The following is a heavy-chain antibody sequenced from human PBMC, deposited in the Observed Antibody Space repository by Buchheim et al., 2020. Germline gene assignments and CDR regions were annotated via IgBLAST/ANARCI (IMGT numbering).Heavy chain of an antibody. CDR3: ARDGKIGYGMDV. CDR2: ISGRSRVI. J-gene: IGHJ6*02. CDR1: GFTFSKYN. Sequence: EVQVVESGGGLVQPGGSLRLSCAASGFTFSKYNMDWVRQAPGKGLEWVSYISGRSRVIYYADSVKGRFTISRDNAKNSLYLQMNSLRAEDTAVYYCARDGKIGYGMDVWGQGTT. D-gene: IGHD2-21*01. V-gene: IGHV3-48*04.